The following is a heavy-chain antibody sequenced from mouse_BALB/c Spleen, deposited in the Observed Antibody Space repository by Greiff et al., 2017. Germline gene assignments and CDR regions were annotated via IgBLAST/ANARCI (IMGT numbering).Heavy chain of an antibody. J-gene: IGHJ4*01. D-gene: IGHD2-1*01. CDR3: ARGDGNYRGLYYCAMDY. Sequence: VQLQQSGAELVRPGTSVKVSCKASGYAFTNYLIEWVKQRPGQGLEWIGVINPGSGGTNYNEKFKGKATLTADKSSSTAYMQLSSLTSDDSAVYFCARGDGNYRGLYYCAMDYWGQGTSVTVSS. CDR2: INPGSGGT. V-gene: IGHV1-54*01. CDR1: GYAFTNYL.